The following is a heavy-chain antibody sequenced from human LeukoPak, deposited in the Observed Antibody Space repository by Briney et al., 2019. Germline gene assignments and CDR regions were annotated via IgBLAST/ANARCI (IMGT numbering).Heavy chain of an antibody. J-gene: IGHJ3*02. D-gene: IGHD2-15*01. Sequence: SETLSLTCTVSGGSISTYYWSWIRQPPGKGLEWIGYIDYSGSTNYNPSLNSRVTISVDTSKNQFSLKLNSVTAADTAVYYCASLVVVAATPNDAFDIWGQGTMVTISS. CDR2: IDYSGST. V-gene: IGHV4-59*12. CDR1: GGSISTYY. CDR3: ASLVVVAATPNDAFDI.